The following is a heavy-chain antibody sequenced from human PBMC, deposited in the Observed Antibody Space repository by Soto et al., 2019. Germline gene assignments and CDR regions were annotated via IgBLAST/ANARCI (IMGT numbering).Heavy chain of an antibody. V-gene: IGHV3-30*03. CDR1: GFPFTTYG. CDR2: ISYDGSNR. D-gene: IGHD3-10*01. J-gene: IGHJ4*02. Sequence: VQLVXXGGGXXXXXXXLXXXXAAXGFPFTTYGMHWVREGPGKGLEWVAVISYDGSNRYYADSVKGRFTISRDNSKNTLYLQMNDLRPEDTALYYCVGGQYYFDYRGQGTLVTVSS. CDR3: VGGQYYFDY.